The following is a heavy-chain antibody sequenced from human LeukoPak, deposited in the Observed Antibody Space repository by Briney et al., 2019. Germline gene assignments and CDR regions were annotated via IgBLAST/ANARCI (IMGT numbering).Heavy chain of an antibody. CDR2: IYYGGST. CDR1: GGSTSSSSHY. J-gene: IGHJ4*02. V-gene: IGHV4-39*07. D-gene: IGHD6-25*01. CDR3: ARAEQRGVFDY. Sequence: SETLSLTCTVSGGSTSSSSHYWGWIRQPPGKGLEWIGSIYYGGSTYYNPSLKSRVTISVDTSKNQFSLKLSSVTAADTAVYYCARAEQRGVFDYWGQGTLVTVSS.